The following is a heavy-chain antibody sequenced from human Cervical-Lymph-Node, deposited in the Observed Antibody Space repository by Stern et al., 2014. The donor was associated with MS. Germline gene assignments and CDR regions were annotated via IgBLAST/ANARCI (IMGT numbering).Heavy chain of an antibody. CDR3: VRDPPLDARFLGLDP. J-gene: IGHJ5*02. Sequence: EVQLVESGGGFVPPGGSLRLSCAVSGFTFNTYGMSWVRPAPGMGLEGISAISDIGDRTYYADSVQGRFTISRDNSKNTLYLQMNSLSAEDTAVYYCVRDPPLDARFLGLDPWGQGTLVTVSS. CDR1: GFTFNTYG. D-gene: IGHD3-3*01. V-gene: IGHV3-23*04. CDR2: ISDIGDRT.